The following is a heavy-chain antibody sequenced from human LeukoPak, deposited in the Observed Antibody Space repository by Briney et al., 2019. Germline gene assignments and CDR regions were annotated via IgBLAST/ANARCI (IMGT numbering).Heavy chain of an antibody. CDR2: IYSDNT. D-gene: IGHD4-17*01. CDR1: GFTVSSNS. V-gene: IGHV3-66*03. J-gene: IGHJ3*02. Sequence: GGSLRLSCTVSGFTVSSNSMSWVRQAPGKGLEWVSFIYSDNTHYSDSVKGRFTISRDNSKNTLYLQMNSLRAEDTAVYYCATTTVTTYHDAFDIWGQGTMVTVSS. CDR3: ATTTVTTYHDAFDI.